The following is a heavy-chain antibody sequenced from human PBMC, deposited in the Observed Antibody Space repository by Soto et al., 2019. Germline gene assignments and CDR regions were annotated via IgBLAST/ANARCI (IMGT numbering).Heavy chain of an antibody. CDR2: ISGSGGST. CDR3: AKGPFYDFWSGDYFDY. J-gene: IGHJ4*02. CDR1: GFTFSSYA. D-gene: IGHD3-3*01. V-gene: IGHV3-23*01. Sequence: GGSLRLSCAASGFTFSSYAMSWVRQAPGKGLEWVSAISGSGGSTYYADSVKGRFTISRDNSKNTLYLQMNSLRAEDTAVYYCAKGPFYDFWSGDYFDYWGQGTLVTVSS.